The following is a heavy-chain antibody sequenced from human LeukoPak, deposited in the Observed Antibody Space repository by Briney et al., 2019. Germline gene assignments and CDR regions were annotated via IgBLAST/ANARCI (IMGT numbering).Heavy chain of an antibody. CDR3: ARRLGYCSRISCYPDY. D-gene: IGHD2-2*01. Sequence: GGSLRLSCAASGFNFNLYAMFWVRQAPGQGLEYVSAISGNGYATNYADSVKGRFTISRDNTKNTLFLQMGSLRPADLGVYYCARRLGYCSRISCYPDYWGQGDLGTVSS. V-gene: IGHV3-64*02. CDR2: ISGNGYAT. CDR1: GFNFNLYA. J-gene: IGHJ4*02.